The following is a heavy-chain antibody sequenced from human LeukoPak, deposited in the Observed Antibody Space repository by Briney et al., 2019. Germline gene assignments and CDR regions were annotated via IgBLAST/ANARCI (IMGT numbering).Heavy chain of an antibody. CDR1: GFTFGDYA. CDR2: ISYDGSNK. Sequence: GGSLRLSCTASGFTFGDYAMSWVRQAPGKGLEWVAVISYDGSNKYYADSVKGRFTISRDNSKNTLYLQMNSLRAEDTAVYYCAKDGSGWDYYYYGMDVWGQGTTVTVSS. V-gene: IGHV3-30*04. D-gene: IGHD6-19*01. CDR3: AKDGSGWDYYYYGMDV. J-gene: IGHJ6*02.